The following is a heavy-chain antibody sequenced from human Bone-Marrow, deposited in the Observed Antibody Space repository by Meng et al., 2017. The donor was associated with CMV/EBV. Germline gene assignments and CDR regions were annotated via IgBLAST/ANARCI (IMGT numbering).Heavy chain of an antibody. CDR1: GGSISSGGYY. Sequence: ESLKISCTVSGGSISSGGYYWSWIRQPPGKGLEWIGEINHSGSTNYNPSLKSRVTISVDTSKNQFSLKLSSVTAADTAVYYCARVRIAAALARGYGMDVWGQGTTVTVSS. CDR2: INHSGST. D-gene: IGHD6-6*01. J-gene: IGHJ6*02. V-gene: IGHV4-39*07. CDR3: ARVRIAAALARGYGMDV.